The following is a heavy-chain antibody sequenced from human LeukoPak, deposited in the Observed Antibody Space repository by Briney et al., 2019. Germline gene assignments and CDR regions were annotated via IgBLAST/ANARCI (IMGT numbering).Heavy chain of an antibody. CDR2: INPSGGST. Sequence: ASVKVSCKASGYTFTSYDINWVRQATGQGLEWMGIINPSGGSTSYAQKFQGRVTMTRDTSTSTVYMELSSLRSEDTAVYYCARDVSPRSYSGSYPRHWGQGTLVTVSS. CDR1: GYTFTSYD. V-gene: IGHV1-46*01. D-gene: IGHD1-26*01. J-gene: IGHJ4*02. CDR3: ARDVSPRSYSGSYPRH.